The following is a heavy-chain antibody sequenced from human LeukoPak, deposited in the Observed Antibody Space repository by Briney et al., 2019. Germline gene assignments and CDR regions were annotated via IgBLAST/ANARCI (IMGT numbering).Heavy chain of an antibody. CDR2: INTGDGDT. J-gene: IGHJ4*02. Sequence: GASVKVSCKASGYTFTICAIHWVRQAPGQRLEWMGLINTGDGDTIYSQKFQGRVTITRDTSANTAYLELDSLTSEDTAVYYCAKGSSMGPISFYLDYWGQGTLVTVSS. CDR3: AKGSSMGPISFYLDY. D-gene: IGHD5-24*01. V-gene: IGHV1-3*04. CDR1: GYTFTICA.